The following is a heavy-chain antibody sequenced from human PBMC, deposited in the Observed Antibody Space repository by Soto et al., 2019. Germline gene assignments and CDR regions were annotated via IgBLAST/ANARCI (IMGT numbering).Heavy chain of an antibody. CDR3: AKAARDCGGDCYSSYFDS. Sequence: VGSLRLSCSASRFTFGGYAMSWVRQAPGKGLEWVSGITGNAANTVYADSVKGRFTISRDNSKNALYLQLNSLRAEDTAVYFCAKAARDCGGDCYSSYFDSWGQGALVTVSS. J-gene: IGHJ4*02. V-gene: IGHV3-23*01. D-gene: IGHD2-21*02. CDR2: ITGNAANT. CDR1: RFTFGGYA.